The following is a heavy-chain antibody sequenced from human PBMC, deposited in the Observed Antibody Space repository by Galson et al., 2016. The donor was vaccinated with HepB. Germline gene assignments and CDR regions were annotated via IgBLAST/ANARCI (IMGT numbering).Heavy chain of an antibody. Sequence: SLRLSCAASGFTFSSYAMNWVCQAPGKGLEWVSTLSGSGGSTYYADSVKGRFTISRDNSKNTLYLQMNSLRAEDTAVYYCAKLEGQLTDDDYWGQGTLVTVSS. V-gene: IGHV3-23*01. D-gene: IGHD1-1*01. CDR1: GFTFSSYA. CDR2: LSGSGGST. CDR3: AKLEGQLTDDDY. J-gene: IGHJ4*02.